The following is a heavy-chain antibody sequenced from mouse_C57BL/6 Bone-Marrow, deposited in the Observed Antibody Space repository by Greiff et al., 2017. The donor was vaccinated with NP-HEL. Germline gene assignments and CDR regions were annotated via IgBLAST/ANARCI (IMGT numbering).Heavy chain of an antibody. Sequence: QVQLQQPGTELVKPGASVKLSCKASGYTFTSYWMHWMKQRPGQGLEWIGNINPSNGGANYNEKFKNKATLPVDKSSSTAYMQLSSLTSADSAVCFCARDSGYAFDYWGQGTTLTVSS. CDR3: ARDSGYAFDY. D-gene: IGHD3-2*02. J-gene: IGHJ2*01. CDR1: GYTFTSYW. CDR2: INPSNGGA. V-gene: IGHV1-53*01.